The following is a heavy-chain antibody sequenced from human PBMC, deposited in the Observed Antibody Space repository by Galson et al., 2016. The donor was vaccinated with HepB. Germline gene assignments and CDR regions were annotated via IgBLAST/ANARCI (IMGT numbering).Heavy chain of an antibody. V-gene: IGHV1-58*01. CDR1: GVTFSTSA. D-gene: IGHD3-10*01. Sequence: SVKVSCKASGVTFSTSAVQWVRLARGQHLEWIGWIVAGNGDTKYAQKFQERVTITRDMSTRTAYMELSSLTSADTAVYFCARDRSSGSGSFGYWGQGTLVTVSS. J-gene: IGHJ4*02. CDR2: IVAGNGDT. CDR3: ARDRSSGSGSFGY.